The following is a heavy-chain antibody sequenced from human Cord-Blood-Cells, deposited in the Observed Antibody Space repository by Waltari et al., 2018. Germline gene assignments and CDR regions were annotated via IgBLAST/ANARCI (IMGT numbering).Heavy chain of an antibody. CDR1: GDSVSSGSYY. J-gene: IGHJ5*02. D-gene: IGHD1-1*01. Sequence: QVQLQESGPGLVKPSETLSLTCTVSGDSVSSGSYYWSWIRQPPGKGLEWIGYIYYSGSTNYNPSLKSRVTISVDTSKNQFSLKLSSVTAADTAVYYCARGWNDGNWFDPWGQGTLVTVSS. CDR2: IYYSGST. V-gene: IGHV4-61*01. CDR3: ARGWNDGNWFDP.